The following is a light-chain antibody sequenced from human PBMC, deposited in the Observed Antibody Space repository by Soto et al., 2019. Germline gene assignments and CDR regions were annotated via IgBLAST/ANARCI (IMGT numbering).Light chain of an antibody. CDR1: QSISSNY. J-gene: IGKJ1*01. CDR2: DAS. Sequence: DIVLTQSPGTLPLSPGERATLSCRASQSISSNYLAWYQQKPGQAPRLLIYDASSRATGIPDRFSGSGSGADFTLTINRLEPEDYAVYHCQQYHSAPRTFGQGTKVEV. CDR3: QQYHSAPRT. V-gene: IGKV3-20*01.